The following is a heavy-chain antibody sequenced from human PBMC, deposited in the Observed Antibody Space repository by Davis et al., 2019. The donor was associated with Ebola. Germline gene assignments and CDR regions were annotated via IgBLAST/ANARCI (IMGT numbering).Heavy chain of an antibody. J-gene: IGHJ6*02. CDR2: ISGDGGST. CDR1: GFTFADYA. V-gene: IGHV3-43*02. Sequence: PGGSLRLSCAASGFTFADYAMHWVRQAPGKGLEWVSLISGDGGSTYYADSVKGRFTISRDNSKNSLYLQMNSLRTEDTALYYCAKTSTALYYYYGMDVWGQGTTVTVSS. D-gene: IGHD5-18*01. CDR3: AKTSTALYYYYGMDV.